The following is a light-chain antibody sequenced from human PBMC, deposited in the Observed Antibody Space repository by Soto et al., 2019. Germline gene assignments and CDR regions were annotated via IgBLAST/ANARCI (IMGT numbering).Light chain of an antibody. Sequence: QSVLTQPASVSGSPGQSITISCTGTSSDDGGYNYVSWYQQHPGQAPKLMIYDVSNRPSGVSNRFSGSKSGNTASLTISGLQAEDEADYYCSSYTSSSTLVVFGGGTKLTVL. CDR3: SSYTSSSTLVV. CDR2: DVS. CDR1: SSDDGGYNY. V-gene: IGLV2-14*01. J-gene: IGLJ2*01.